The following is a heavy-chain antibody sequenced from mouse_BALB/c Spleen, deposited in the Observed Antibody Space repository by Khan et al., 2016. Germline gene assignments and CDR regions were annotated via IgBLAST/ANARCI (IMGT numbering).Heavy chain of an antibody. CDR3: RTRGYDGYFDY. J-gene: IGHJ2*01. CDR1: GFTFSDYY. Sequence: EVELVESGGGLVKPGGSLKLSCAASGFTFSDYYMYWVHQTPEKRLEWIATISAGGSYNSYPDNVKGRFIIFRDTVHINLSLQIGQLKSEGTAIFYGRTRGYDGYFDYWGQGTIITVSS. CDR2: ISAGGSYN. V-gene: IGHV5-4*02. D-gene: IGHD2-14*01.